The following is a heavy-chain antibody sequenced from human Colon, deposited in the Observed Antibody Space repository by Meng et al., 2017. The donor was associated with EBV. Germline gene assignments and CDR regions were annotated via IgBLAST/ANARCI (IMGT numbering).Heavy chain of an antibody. CDR2: IYHSGST. CDR3: TTLYGDSIS. D-gene: IGHD4-17*01. V-gene: IGHV4-30-2*01. J-gene: IGHJ4*02. CDR1: GGSISSGGYS. Sequence: QLQLQESGSGLVXPXXXXXLTCAVSGGSISSGGYSWSWIRQPPGKGLEWIGYIYHSGSTYYNPSLKSRVTISVDRSKNQFSLKLSSVTAADTAVYYCTTLYGDSISWGQGTLVTVSS.